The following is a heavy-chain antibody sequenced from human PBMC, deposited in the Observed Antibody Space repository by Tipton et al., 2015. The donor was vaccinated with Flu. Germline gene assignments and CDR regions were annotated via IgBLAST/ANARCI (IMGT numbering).Heavy chain of an antibody. J-gene: IGHJ4*02. V-gene: IGHV3-49*04. CDR2: IRSKGYGGTA. D-gene: IGHD4-17*01. CDR3: TRPVDTVNTGGY. Sequence: VQLVQSGGDLVEPGRSLRLSCKASGFTFDDYNMAWVRQAPGKGLEWVGFIRSKGYGGTAEYAASMKGRFTISRDDSKSTAYLQMNSLRTEDTAVYYCTRPVDTVNTGGYWGQGALVTVSS. CDR1: GFTFDDYN.